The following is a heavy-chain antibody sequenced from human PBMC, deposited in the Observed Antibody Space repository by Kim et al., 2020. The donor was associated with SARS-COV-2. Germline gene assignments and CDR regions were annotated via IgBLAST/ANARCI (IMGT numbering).Heavy chain of an antibody. CDR2: ISRSGGST. J-gene: IGHJ6*02. Sequence: GGSLRLSCAASGFTFSSYAMSWVRQAPGKGLEWVSAISRSGGSTYYADSVKGRFTISRDNSKNTLYLQMNSLRAEDTAVYYCAKDYYDSSGYPYYYGMDVWGQGTTVTVSS. D-gene: IGHD3-22*01. V-gene: IGHV3-23*01. CDR3: AKDYYDSSGYPYYYGMDV. CDR1: GFTFSSYA.